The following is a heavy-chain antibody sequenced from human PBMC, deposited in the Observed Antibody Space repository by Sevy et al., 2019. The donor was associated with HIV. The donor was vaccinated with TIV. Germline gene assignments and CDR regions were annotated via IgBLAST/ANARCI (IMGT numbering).Heavy chain of an antibody. J-gene: IGHJ4*02. V-gene: IGHV3-21*01. CDR3: ARDRGIYYDSSGYYYGAGPLDY. Sequence: GGSLRLSCAASGFTFSSYSMNWVRQAPGKGLEWVSSISSSSSYIYYADSVKDRNTISRDKAKNSLYLQMNSMRAEDTAVYYCARDRGIYYDSSGYYYGAGPLDYWGQGTLVTVSS. D-gene: IGHD3-22*01. CDR2: ISSSSSYI. CDR1: GFTFSSYS.